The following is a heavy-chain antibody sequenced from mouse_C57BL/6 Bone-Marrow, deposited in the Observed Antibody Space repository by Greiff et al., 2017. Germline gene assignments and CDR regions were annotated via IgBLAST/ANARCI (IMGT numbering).Heavy chain of an antibody. J-gene: IGHJ3*01. Sequence: DVQLVESGGDLVKPGGSLKLSCAASGFTFSSYGMSWVRQTPDKRLEWVATISSGGSYIYYPDSVKGRFTISRDNAKNTLYLQMSSLKSEDTAMYYCARHGDGYPFAYWGQGTLVTVSA. CDR3: ARHGDGYPFAY. D-gene: IGHD2-3*01. CDR1: GFTFSSYG. V-gene: IGHV5-6*01. CDR2: ISSGGSYI.